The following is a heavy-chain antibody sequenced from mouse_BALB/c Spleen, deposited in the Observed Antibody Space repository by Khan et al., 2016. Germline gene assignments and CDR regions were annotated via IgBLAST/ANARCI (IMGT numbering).Heavy chain of an antibody. CDR3: AWPTSNDVSFAC. CDR1: GDSITSGY. D-gene: IGHD2-12*01. CDR2: INYSGST. V-gene: IGHV3-8*02. J-gene: IGHJ3*01. Sequence: EVQLQESGPSLVKPSQTLSLTCSVTGDSITSGYWNWIRKFPGNKLEYMGYINYSGSTHYTPSLKSRISINRDTSKNQYYLQLNSVTTEDIATNNCAWPTSNDVSFACWRPAPLVPVSA.